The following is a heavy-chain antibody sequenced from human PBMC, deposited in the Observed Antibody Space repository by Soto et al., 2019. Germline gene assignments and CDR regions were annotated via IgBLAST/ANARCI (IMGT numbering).Heavy chain of an antibody. CDR1: GGSISNYY. Sequence: QVQLQESGPGLVKPSETLSLTCTVSGGSISNYYWSWIQQAPGKRLEWIGYIYYTTNYNPSLKSRVTISADTSKNQISLKLTSVTAADTAVYYCARTSPVAGGFDYWGQGTLVTVSS. J-gene: IGHJ4*02. CDR3: ARTSPVAGGFDY. D-gene: IGHD6-19*01. V-gene: IGHV4-59*01. CDR2: IYYTT.